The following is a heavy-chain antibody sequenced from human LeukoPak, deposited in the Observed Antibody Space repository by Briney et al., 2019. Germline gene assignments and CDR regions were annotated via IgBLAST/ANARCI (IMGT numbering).Heavy chain of an antibody. CDR2: ISGSGGST. Sequence: PGESLRLSCAASGFTFSSYAMSWVRQAPGKGLEWVSAISGSGGSTYYADSVKGWFTISRDNSKNTLYLQMNSLRAEDTAVYYCAKFLPTHIVVANYYFDYWGQGTLVTVSS. D-gene: IGHD2-21*01. CDR1: GFTFSSYA. V-gene: IGHV3-23*01. CDR3: AKFLPTHIVVANYYFDY. J-gene: IGHJ4*02.